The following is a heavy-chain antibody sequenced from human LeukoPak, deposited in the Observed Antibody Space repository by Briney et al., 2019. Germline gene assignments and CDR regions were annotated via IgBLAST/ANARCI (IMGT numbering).Heavy chain of an antibody. Sequence: GGSLRLSCAASGFTFSSYGMHWVRQAPGKGLEWVAVISYDGSNKYYADSVKGRLTISRDNSKNTLYLQMNSLRAEDTAVYCCAKEVYCTNGVCYTDYWGQGTLVTVSS. CDR1: GFTFSSYG. J-gene: IGHJ4*02. CDR2: ISYDGSNK. V-gene: IGHV3-30*18. D-gene: IGHD2-8*01. CDR3: AKEVYCTNGVCYTDY.